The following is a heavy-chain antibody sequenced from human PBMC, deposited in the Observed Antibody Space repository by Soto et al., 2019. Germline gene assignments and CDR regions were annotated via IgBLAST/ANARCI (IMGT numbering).Heavy chain of an antibody. CDR1: GFTVSSNY. D-gene: IGHD3-10*01. Sequence: GGSLRLSCAASGFTVSSNYMSWVRQAPGKGLEWVSVIYSGGSTYYADSVKGRFTISRHNSKNTLYLQMNSLRAEDTAMDYCARARGRDYGSGSYYYYYGMDVWGQGTTVTVSS. V-gene: IGHV3-53*04. J-gene: IGHJ6*02. CDR3: ARARGRDYGSGSYYYYYGMDV. CDR2: IYSGGST.